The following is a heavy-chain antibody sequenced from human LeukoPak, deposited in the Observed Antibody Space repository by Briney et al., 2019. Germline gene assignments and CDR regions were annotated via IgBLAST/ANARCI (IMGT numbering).Heavy chain of an antibody. CDR3: ARHSGDKAGGFAH. D-gene: IGHD6-13*01. CDR2: IYYTGST. CDR1: GVSFSSYY. J-gene: IGHJ4*02. Sequence: SETLRLSCTVSGVSFSSYYWSWIRQPPGKGLEWIGHIYYTGSTIYNPSLKSRVTMSVDTSKNQVSLNLSSVTAADTAVYYCARHSGDKAGGFAHWGQGTLVTVSS. V-gene: IGHV4-59*08.